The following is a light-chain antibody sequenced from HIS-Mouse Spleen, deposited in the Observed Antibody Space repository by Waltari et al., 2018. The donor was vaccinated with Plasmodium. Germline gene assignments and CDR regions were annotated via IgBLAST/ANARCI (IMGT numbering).Light chain of an antibody. Sequence: QSALTQPPSASGSPGQSVTISCTGTSSDVGGYTYVSWYQQHPGNAPKLVIYEVSKRPAGVPDRFSGYKSGNTASLTVSGLQAEDEAEYYCSSYAGSNNLVFGGGTKLTVL. CDR3: SSYAGSNNLV. J-gene: IGLJ2*01. CDR2: EVS. CDR1: SSDVGGYTY. V-gene: IGLV2-8*01.